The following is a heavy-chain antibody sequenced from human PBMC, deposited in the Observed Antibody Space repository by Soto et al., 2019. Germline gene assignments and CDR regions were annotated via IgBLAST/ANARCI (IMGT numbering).Heavy chain of an antibody. CDR1: GYKFTNYD. CDR2: MNPDSGNT. V-gene: IGHV1-8*01. Sequence: QVQLVQSGAEVKKPGASVKVSCKASGYKFTNYDIHWERQATGQGLEWMGWMNPDSGNTGQSKQFQGRVTMTRDTSISTAYMELSSLRSEDTAVYYCARGRFRRTWFDPWGQGTLVTVSS. CDR3: ARGRFRRTWFDP. D-gene: IGHD3-16*01. J-gene: IGHJ5*02.